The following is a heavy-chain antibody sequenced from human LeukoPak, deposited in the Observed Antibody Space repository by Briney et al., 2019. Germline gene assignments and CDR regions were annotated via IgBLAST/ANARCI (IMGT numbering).Heavy chain of an antibody. V-gene: IGHV1-2*02. CDR1: GYTFTDFY. Sequence: ASVKVSCKASGYTFTDFYIHWVRQAPGQGLEWMGWINPNSGGTNYAQKFQGRVTMTRDTSISTAYMELSRLRSDDTAVYYCARVGNYYDSSGYYRYFDYWGQGTLVTVSS. J-gene: IGHJ4*02. D-gene: IGHD3-22*01. CDR3: ARVGNYYDSSGYYRYFDY. CDR2: INPNSGGT.